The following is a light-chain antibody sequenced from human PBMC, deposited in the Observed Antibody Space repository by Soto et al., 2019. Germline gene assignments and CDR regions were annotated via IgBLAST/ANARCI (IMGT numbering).Light chain of an antibody. CDR2: WAS. V-gene: IGKV4-1*01. CDR3: QQYFSFPWT. Sequence: DIVMTQSPDSLAVSLGERATINCKSSQSVLYSSNNKNYLAWYQQRPGQPPNLLIYWASTRESGVPDRFSGSGSGTEFTLTSISLQAEDVAIYYCQQYFSFPWTFGQGTKVEIK. CDR1: QSVLYSSNNKNY. J-gene: IGKJ1*01.